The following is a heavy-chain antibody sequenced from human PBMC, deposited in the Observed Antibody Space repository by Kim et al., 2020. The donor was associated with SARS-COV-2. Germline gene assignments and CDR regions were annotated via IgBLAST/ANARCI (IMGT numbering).Heavy chain of an antibody. CDR1: GFNFSSYA. J-gene: IGHJ4*02. V-gene: IGHV3-23*01. CDR2: IRGRGGST. CDR3: AKGKSNNRSIFDY. Sequence: GGSLRLSCAASGFNFSSYAMSWVRQAPGKGPEWVSLIRGRGGSTYYADSVKGRFAISRDNSKKTLYLQMNSLRAEDTALYYCAKGKSNNRSIFDYWAQGT.